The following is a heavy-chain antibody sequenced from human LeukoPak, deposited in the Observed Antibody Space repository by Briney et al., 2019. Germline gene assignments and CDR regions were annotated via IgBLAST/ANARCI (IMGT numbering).Heavy chain of an antibody. CDR2: ISSSSSYI. CDR1: GFTFSSYS. V-gene: IGHV3-21*01. Sequence: KPGGSLRLSCAASGFTFSSYSMNWVRQAPGKGLEWVSSISSSSSYIYYADSVKGRFTISRDNSKNTLYLQMNSLRAEDTAVYYCAKVAWAAMVTSPEFGFDPWGQGTLATVSS. J-gene: IGHJ5*02. D-gene: IGHD5-18*01. CDR3: AKVAWAAMVTSPEFGFDP.